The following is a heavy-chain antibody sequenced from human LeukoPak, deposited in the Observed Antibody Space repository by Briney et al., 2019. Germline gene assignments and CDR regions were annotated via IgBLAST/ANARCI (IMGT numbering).Heavy chain of an antibody. V-gene: IGHV1-69*06. J-gene: IGHJ4*02. CDR2: IIPIFGTA. D-gene: IGHD5-24*01. Sequence: ASVKVSCKASGGTFSSYAISWVRQAPGQGLEWMGGIIPIFGTANYAQKLQGRVTITADKSTSTAYMELSSLRSEDTAVYYCAREIEMATIYDYWGQGTLVTVSS. CDR3: AREIEMATIYDY. CDR1: GGTFSSYA.